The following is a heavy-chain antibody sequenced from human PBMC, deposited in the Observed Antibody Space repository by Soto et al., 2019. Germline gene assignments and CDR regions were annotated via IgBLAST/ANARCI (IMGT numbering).Heavy chain of an antibody. D-gene: IGHD3-10*01. CDR3: AKCGGDMVRGVIYYYMDV. J-gene: IGHJ6*03. CDR2: IDWDDDK. CDR1: GFSLSTSGMC. Sequence: SGPTLVKPTQTLTLTCTFSGFSLSTSGMCVSWIRQPPGKALEWLARIDWDDDKYYSTSLKTRLTISKDTSKNQVVLTMTNMDPVDTATYYCAKCGGDMVRGVIYYYMDVWGKGTTVTVSS. V-gene: IGHV2-70*11.